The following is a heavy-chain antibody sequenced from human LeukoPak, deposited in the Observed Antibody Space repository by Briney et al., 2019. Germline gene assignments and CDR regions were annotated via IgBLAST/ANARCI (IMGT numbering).Heavy chain of an antibody. CDR3: ARDRETLTY. Sequence: PSETLSLTCAVYGGSFSGYYWSWIRQPPGKGLEWIGEINQSGSTNYNPSLKSRVTISVDTSKNQFSLKLSSVTAADTAVYYCARDRETLTYWGQGTLVTVSS. D-gene: IGHD1-26*01. CDR2: INQSGST. J-gene: IGHJ4*02. V-gene: IGHV4-34*01. CDR1: GGSFSGYY.